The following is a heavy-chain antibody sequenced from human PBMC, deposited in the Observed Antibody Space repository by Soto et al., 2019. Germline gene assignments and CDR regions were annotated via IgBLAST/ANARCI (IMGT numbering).Heavy chain of an antibody. CDR2: ISSYGSDT. Sequence: EVQLVESGGGLVLPGGSLRLSCAASGFTFSRYWMHWVRQAPGKGLVWVSRISSYGSDTHYADSVKGRFTISRDNAKNTVYLQMNILRAEDTAVYYCASNYAYAEGYYWYGIDVWGQGTTVTVSS. V-gene: IGHV3-74*01. J-gene: IGHJ6*02. CDR3: ASNYAYAEGYYWYGIDV. D-gene: IGHD3-16*01. CDR1: GFTFSRYW.